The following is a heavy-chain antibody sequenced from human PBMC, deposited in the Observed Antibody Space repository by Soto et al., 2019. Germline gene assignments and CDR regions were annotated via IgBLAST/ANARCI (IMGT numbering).Heavy chain of an antibody. CDR1: GFTFSSYS. J-gene: IGHJ4*02. Sequence: PGGSLRLSCAASGFTFSSYSMNWVRQAPGKGLEWVSCISSSNSYIYYADSVKGRFTISRDNAKNSLYLQMNSLRAEDTAVYYCASSSVITFGGVIAHFDYWGQGTLVTVSS. V-gene: IGHV3-21*01. D-gene: IGHD3-16*02. CDR2: ISSSNSYI. CDR3: ASSSVITFGGVIAHFDY.